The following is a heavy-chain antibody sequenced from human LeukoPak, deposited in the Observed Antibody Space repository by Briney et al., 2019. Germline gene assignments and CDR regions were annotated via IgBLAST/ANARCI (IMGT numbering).Heavy chain of an antibody. Sequence: GGSLRLSCAASGFTFSSYGMHWVRQAPGKGLEWVAFIRYDESNKYYADSVKGRFTISRDNSKNTLYLQMNSLRAEDTAVYYCAKDYGQYQLLSSLPNWFDPWGQGTLVTVSS. CDR2: IRYDESNK. CDR1: GFTFSSYG. V-gene: IGHV3-30*02. J-gene: IGHJ5*02. D-gene: IGHD2-2*01. CDR3: AKDYGQYQLLSSLPNWFDP.